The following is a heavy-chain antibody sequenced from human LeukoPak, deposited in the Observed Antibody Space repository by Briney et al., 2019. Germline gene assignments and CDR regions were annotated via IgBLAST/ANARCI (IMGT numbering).Heavy chain of an antibody. CDR3: ASRTNLYYYGSGSYPRGYYGMDV. V-gene: IGHV4-59*01. Sequence: PSETPSLTCTVSGGSISSYYWSWIRQPPGKGLEWIGYIYYSGGTNYNPSLKSRVTISVDTSKNQFSLKLSSVTAADTAVYYCASRTNLYYYGSGSYPRGYYGMDVWGQGTTVTVSS. CDR2: IYYSGGT. J-gene: IGHJ6*02. CDR1: GGSISSYY. D-gene: IGHD3-10*01.